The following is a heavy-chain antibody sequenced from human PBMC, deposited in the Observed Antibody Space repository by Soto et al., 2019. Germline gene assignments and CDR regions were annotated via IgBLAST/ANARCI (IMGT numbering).Heavy chain of an antibody. J-gene: IGHJ2*01. V-gene: IGHV3-23*01. Sequence: GSLRLSCAASGFTFSSYAMSWVRQAPGKGLEWVSAISGSGGSTYYADSVKGRFTISRDNSKNTLYLQMNSLRAEDTAVYYCAKTNPGYCTNGVCSPTYWYFDLWGRGTLVTVSS. CDR3: AKTNPGYCTNGVCSPTYWYFDL. CDR2: ISGSGGST. D-gene: IGHD2-8*01. CDR1: GFTFSSYA.